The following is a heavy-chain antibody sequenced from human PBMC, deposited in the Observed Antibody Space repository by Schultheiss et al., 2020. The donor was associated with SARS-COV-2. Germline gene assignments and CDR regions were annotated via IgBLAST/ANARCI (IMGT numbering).Heavy chain of an antibody. J-gene: IGHJ6*02. CDR3: ARVRIVVVPAAMGYYYYGMDV. CDR2: IYYSGST. V-gene: IGHV4-31*03. Sequence: SETLSLTCTVSGGSISSGGYYWSWIRQHPGKGLEWIGYIYYSGSTYYNPSLKSRVTISVDTSKNQFSLKLSSVTAADTAVYYCARVRIVVVPAAMGYYYYGMDVWGQGTMVTVSS. CDR1: GGSISSGGYY. D-gene: IGHD2-2*01.